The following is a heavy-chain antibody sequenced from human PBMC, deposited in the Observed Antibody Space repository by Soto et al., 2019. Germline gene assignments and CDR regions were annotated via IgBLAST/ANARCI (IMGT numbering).Heavy chain of an antibody. CDR1: GFTFSSYA. Sequence: EVQLLESGGGLVQPGGSLRLSCAASGFTFSSYAMSWVRQAPGKGLEWVSAISGSGGSTYYADSVKGRFTISRDNSKNTLYLQMNSLRAGDTGVYNGAKAAEPIVVVITTPLYDASDFWGQGTMVTVSS. CDR2: ISGSGGST. V-gene: IGHV3-23*01. J-gene: IGHJ3*01. D-gene: IGHD2-21*01. CDR3: AKAAEPIVVVITTPLYDASDF.